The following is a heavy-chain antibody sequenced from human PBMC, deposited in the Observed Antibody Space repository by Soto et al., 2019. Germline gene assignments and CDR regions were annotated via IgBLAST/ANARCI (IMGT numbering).Heavy chain of an antibody. J-gene: IGHJ4*02. D-gene: IGHD5-18*01. V-gene: IGHV1-69*13. CDR1: GGTFSSYA. CDR3: ARVERGYSYGYRFDY. Sequence: SVKVSCKASGGTFSSYAISWVRQAPGQGLEWMGGIIPIFGTANYAQKFQGRVTITADESTSTAYMELSSLRSEDTAVYYCARVERGYSYGYRFDYWGQGTLVTVSS. CDR2: IIPIFGTA.